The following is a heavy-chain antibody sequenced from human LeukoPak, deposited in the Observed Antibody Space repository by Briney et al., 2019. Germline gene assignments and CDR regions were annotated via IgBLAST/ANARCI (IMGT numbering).Heavy chain of an antibody. CDR2: VNDYNGNT. D-gene: IGHD3-10*01. Sequence: ASVKVSCKCSGYTFTSYGISWVRQAPGQGLEWMGGVNDYNGNTNYAQKLQGRVTMTTDTSTSTAYMELRSLRSDDTAVYYCARPIGRFGSKVAFDIWGQGKMVTVSS. CDR3: ARPIGRFGSKVAFDI. CDR1: GYTFTSYG. V-gene: IGHV1-18*01. J-gene: IGHJ3*02.